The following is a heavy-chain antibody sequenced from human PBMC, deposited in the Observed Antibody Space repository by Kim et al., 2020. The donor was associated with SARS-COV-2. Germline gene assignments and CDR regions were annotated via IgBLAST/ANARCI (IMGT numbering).Heavy chain of an antibody. CDR3: TTDPPIVVVVAATPT. D-gene: IGHD2-15*01. CDR1: GFTFSNAW. CDR2: IKSKTDGGTT. J-gene: IGHJ4*02. Sequence: GGSLRLSCAASGFTFSNAWMSWVRQAPGKGLEWVGRIKSKTDGGTTDYAAPVKGRFTISRDDSKNTLYLQMNSQKTEDTAVYYCTTDPPIVVVVAATPTWGQGTLVTVSS. V-gene: IGHV3-15*01.